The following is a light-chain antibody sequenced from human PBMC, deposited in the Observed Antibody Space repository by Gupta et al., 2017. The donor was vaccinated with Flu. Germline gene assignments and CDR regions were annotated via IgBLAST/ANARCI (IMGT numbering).Light chain of an antibody. CDR2: DAS. J-gene: IGKJ1*01. CDR3: QQSSSWPT. V-gene: IGKV3-11*01. Sequence: EIVLTQSPATLSLSPGERATLSCRASQSVNNYLGWYQQKPGQAPRLLIYDASNRATGVPARLSGSGSGTDFTLTISSLEAEDFAVYYGQQSSSWPTFGRGPRWKSN. CDR1: QSVNNY.